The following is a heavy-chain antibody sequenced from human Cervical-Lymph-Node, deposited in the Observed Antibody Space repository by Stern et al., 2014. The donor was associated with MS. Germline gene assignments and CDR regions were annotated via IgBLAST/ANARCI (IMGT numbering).Heavy chain of an antibody. V-gene: IGHV1-8*01. Sequence: QVQLVQSGAEVKKPGASVKLSCKTSGYTFTDYEINWVRQAPGQGLEWMGWMHPTSYSSGSARRSQGRVTMTRNTSINTAYMELSSLRSEDTAVYYCAREGVIVGPNRFDSWGQGTLVIVSS. CDR1: GYTFTDYE. CDR3: AREGVIVGPNRFDS. D-gene: IGHD1-26*01. CDR2: MHPTSYSS. J-gene: IGHJ4*02.